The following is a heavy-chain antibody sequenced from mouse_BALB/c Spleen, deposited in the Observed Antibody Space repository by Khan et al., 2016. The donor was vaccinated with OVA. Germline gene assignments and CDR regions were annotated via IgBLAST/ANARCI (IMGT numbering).Heavy chain of an antibody. CDR3: ARITYYAGSY. CDR1: GFNIKDTY. D-gene: IGHD1-1*01. V-gene: IGHV14-3*02. J-gene: IGHJ3*01. CDR2: IGPANGYT. Sequence: VQLQQSGAGFVKPGASVKLSCTASGFNIKDTYMHWVRQRPEQGLEWIGRIGPANGYTKYDPKFQGKATITADTSSNTAYLHLHSLTSEDTAVYYCARITYYAGSYWGQGTLVTVSA.